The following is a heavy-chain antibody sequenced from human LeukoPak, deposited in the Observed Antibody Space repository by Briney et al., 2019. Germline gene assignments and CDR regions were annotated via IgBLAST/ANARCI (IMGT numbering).Heavy chain of an antibody. Sequence: ASVKVSCKASGGTFSSYAISWVRQAPGQGLEWMGRIIPIFGTANYAQKFQGRVTITTDESTSTAYMELSSLRSEDTAVYYCATGSGYSLYYFVYWGQGTLVTVSS. J-gene: IGHJ4*02. CDR3: ATGSGYSLYYFVY. V-gene: IGHV1-69*05. CDR1: GGTFSSYA. CDR2: IIPIFGTA. D-gene: IGHD3-3*01.